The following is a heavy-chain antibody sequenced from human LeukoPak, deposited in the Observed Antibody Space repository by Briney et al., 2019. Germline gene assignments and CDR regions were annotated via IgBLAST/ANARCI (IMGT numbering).Heavy chain of an antibody. J-gene: IGHJ4*02. CDR2: ISYDGSNK. CDR3: ARGVATKTVDY. V-gene: IGHV3-30*03. CDR1: GFTFSSYG. Sequence: GRSLRLSCAVSGFTFSSYGMHWVRQAPGKGLEWVAVISYDGSNKCYADSVKGRFTISRDNSKNTLYLQMNSLRAEDTAVYYCARGVATKTVDYWGQGTLVTVSS. D-gene: IGHD5-12*01.